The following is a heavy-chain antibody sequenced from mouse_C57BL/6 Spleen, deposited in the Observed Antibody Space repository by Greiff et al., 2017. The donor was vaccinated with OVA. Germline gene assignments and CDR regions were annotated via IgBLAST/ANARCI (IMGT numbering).Heavy chain of an antibody. CDR2: INPSTGGT. Sequence: EVQLQESGPELVKPGASVTISCKASGYSFTGYYMNWVKQSPEKSLEWIGEINPSTGGTTYNQKFKAKATLTVDKSSSTAYMQLKSLTSEDSAVYYCAAGDSWFAYWGQGTLVTVSA. V-gene: IGHV1-42*01. CDR3: AAGDSWFAY. J-gene: IGHJ3*01. CDR1: GYSFTGYY.